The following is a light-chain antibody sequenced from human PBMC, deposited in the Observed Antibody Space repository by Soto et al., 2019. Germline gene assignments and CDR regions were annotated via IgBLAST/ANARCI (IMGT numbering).Light chain of an antibody. J-gene: IGKJ5*01. CDR3: QQYGSSPPTT. Sequence: EIVLTQSPCTLSLSPGERATLSCRASQSVSSSYLAWYQQKPGQAPRLLIYGASSRATGIPDRFSGSGSGTNFTLTISRQEPEDFAVYYCQQYGSSPPTTFGQGTRLEIK. V-gene: IGKV3-20*01. CDR1: QSVSSSY. CDR2: GAS.